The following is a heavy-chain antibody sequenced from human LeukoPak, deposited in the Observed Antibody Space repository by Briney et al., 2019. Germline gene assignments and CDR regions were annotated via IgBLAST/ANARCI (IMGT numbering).Heavy chain of an antibody. CDR3: AREKAATDY. V-gene: IGHV1-46*01. J-gene: IGHJ4*01. D-gene: IGHD6-13*01. CDR1: LYTFTRYY. CDR2: INTRGGST. Sequence: ASVKVSCKASLYTFTRYYMHWVRQAPGQGLEWMGIINTRGGSTSSAQKFQGRVTMTRHTSSSAVYMEMSSLRSADTAVYYCAREKAATDYWGQGTLVSVSS.